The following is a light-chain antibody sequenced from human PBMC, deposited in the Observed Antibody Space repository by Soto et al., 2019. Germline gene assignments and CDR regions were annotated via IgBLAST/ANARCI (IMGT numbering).Light chain of an antibody. J-gene: IGKJ5*01. Sequence: DIQMTQSPSSLSASVGDRVTITCRASQSISSYLNWYQQKPGKAPKLLIYAASSLQSGVLSRFSGSGSATDFTLTISSMQPEDFATYYCQQSYSTPITFGQGTRLEIK. V-gene: IGKV1-39*01. CDR1: QSISSY. CDR3: QQSYSTPIT. CDR2: AAS.